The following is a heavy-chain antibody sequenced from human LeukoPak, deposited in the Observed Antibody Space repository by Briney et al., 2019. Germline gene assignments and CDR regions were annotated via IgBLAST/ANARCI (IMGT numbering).Heavy chain of an antibody. D-gene: IGHD3-10*01. J-gene: IGHJ3*02. CDR1: GFTLSSCW. CDR3: ARVRDYGSGAFDI. Sequence: PGGSLRLSCTASGFTLSSCWMSWVRQAPGKGLEWVANIKQDGSEKYYEDSVKGRFTISRDNAKNSLYLQMNSLRAEDTAVYYCARVRDYGSGAFDIWGQGTMVTVSS. V-gene: IGHV3-7*01. CDR2: IKQDGSEK.